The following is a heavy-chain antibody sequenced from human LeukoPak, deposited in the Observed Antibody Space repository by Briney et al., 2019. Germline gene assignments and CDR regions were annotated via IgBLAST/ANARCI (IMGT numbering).Heavy chain of an antibody. CDR2: ITYDGSNQ. Sequence: PGTSLRLSCAAPGFTFRRYGMHWVRQAPGKGLEWVAVITYDGSNQYYADSVKGRFTISRDNAKNSLYLQMNSLRAEDTAVYYCARDPPKDGYNPYYFDYWGQGTLVTVSS. D-gene: IGHD5-24*01. V-gene: IGHV3-33*01. CDR3: ARDPPKDGYNPYYFDY. CDR1: GFTFRRYG. J-gene: IGHJ4*02.